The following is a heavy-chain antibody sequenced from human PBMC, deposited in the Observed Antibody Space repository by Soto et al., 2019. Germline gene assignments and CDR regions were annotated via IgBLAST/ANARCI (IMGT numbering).Heavy chain of an antibody. J-gene: IGHJ6*02. CDR3: ARGGYNYGYAMDV. CDR2: INPNSGGT. Sequence: ASVKVSCKASGYTLSDYYIHWVRQAPGQGLEWMGWINPNSGGTNYAQKFQGWVSMTGDTSISTAYMELTRLRSDDTAVYYCARGGYNYGYAMDVWGQGTAVTLSS. D-gene: IGHD5-18*01. V-gene: IGHV1-2*04. CDR1: GYTLSDYY.